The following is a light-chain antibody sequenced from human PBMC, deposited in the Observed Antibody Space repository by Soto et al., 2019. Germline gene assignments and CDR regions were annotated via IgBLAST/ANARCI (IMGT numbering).Light chain of an antibody. V-gene: IGLV2-23*02. Sequence: QSALTQPDSVSGSPGQSIAICCTGNSSGVGAFNLVSWYQQHPGRAPKLIIYEVNKRPSGISSRFSASKSGNTASLTISGLQADDEADYYCYSFAGFNTQFGGGTKLTVL. J-gene: IGLJ2*01. CDR1: SSGVGAFNL. CDR3: YSFAGFNTQ. CDR2: EVN.